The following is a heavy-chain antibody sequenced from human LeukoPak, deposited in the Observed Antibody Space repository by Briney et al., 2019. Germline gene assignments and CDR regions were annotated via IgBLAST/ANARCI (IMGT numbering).Heavy chain of an antibody. D-gene: IGHD3-3*01. Sequence: GGSLRLSCAASGFTFSSYAMNWVRQAPGKGLEWVSGISDSGGSIYYADSVKGRFTISRDNFKNTLYLQMNSLRAEDTAVSFCAKGACITIFGVVISNPCNLDYWGQGTLVTVSS. CDR2: ISDSGGSI. CDR1: GFTFSSYA. CDR3: AKGACITIFGVVISNPCNLDY. V-gene: IGHV3-23*01. J-gene: IGHJ4*02.